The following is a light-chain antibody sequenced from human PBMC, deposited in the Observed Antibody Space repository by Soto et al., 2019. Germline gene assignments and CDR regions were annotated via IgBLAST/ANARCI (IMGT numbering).Light chain of an antibody. CDR1: QSISSW. J-gene: IGKJ4*01. Sequence: IQMTQSPSTLSASVGDRVTSTCGASQSISSWLAWYQQKPGKAPKLLIYDASSLESGVPSRFSGSGSGTEFTLTISSLQPDDFATYYCQQYNSYSVTFGGGTKVDI. CDR2: DAS. CDR3: QQYNSYSVT. V-gene: IGKV1-5*01.